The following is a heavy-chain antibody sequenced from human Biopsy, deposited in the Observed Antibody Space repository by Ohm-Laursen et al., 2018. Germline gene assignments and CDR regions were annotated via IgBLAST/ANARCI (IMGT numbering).Heavy chain of an antibody. CDR1: GYSFTNHD. CDR2: ISPYNDKT. J-gene: IGHJ4*02. Sequence: GASVKASCKASGYSFTNHDISWVRQAPGQGLEWMGWISPYNDKTSYPPKLQDRVTMTADTSTNTVHMELRSLRSDDTAVYYCARVFCASTTCYGLLDNWGQGTVVTVSS. V-gene: IGHV1-18*01. D-gene: IGHD2/OR15-2a*01. CDR3: ARVFCASTTCYGLLDN.